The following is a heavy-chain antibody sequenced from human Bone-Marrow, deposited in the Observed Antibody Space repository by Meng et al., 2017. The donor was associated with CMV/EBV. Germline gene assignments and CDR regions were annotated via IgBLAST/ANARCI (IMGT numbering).Heavy chain of an antibody. CDR1: GGTFSSYA. CDR2: IILIFGTA. J-gene: IGHJ6*02. Sequence: SVKVSCKASGGTFSSYAISWVRQAPGQGLEWMGGIILIFGTANYAQKFQGRVTITTDESTSTAYMELSSLRSEDTAVYYCARDSALPLVVMDVSCQGTTVTVSS. CDR3: ARDSALPLVVMDV. V-gene: IGHV1-69*05. D-gene: IGHD1-1*01.